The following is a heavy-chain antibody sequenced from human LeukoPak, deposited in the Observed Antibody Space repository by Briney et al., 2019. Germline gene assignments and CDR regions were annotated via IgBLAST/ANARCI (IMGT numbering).Heavy chain of an antibody. Sequence: PGGSLRLSCAASGFTFSSYWMSWVRQAPGKGLEWVSMFYSGGSTFYADSVKGRFTIARDSSKNTLYLQMNSLRAGDTAVYYCARAAYYYDSSQGAFDIWGQGTMVTVSS. CDR1: GFTFSSYW. D-gene: IGHD3-22*01. V-gene: IGHV3-66*01. CDR2: FYSGGST. CDR3: ARAAYYYDSSQGAFDI. J-gene: IGHJ3*02.